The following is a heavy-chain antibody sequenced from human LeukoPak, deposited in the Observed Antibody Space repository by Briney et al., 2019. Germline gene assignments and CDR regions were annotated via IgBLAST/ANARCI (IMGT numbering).Heavy chain of an antibody. Sequence: QPGGSLRLSCAASGFTFSSYAMSWVRQAPGKGLEWVSAISGSGGSTYYADSVKGRFTISRDNSKNTLYLQMNSLRAEDTAVYYCARAYGGNNYFANWGQGTLVTVSS. V-gene: IGHV3-23*01. D-gene: IGHD4-23*01. CDR2: ISGSGGST. CDR3: ARAYGGNNYFAN. CDR1: GFTFSSYA. J-gene: IGHJ4*02.